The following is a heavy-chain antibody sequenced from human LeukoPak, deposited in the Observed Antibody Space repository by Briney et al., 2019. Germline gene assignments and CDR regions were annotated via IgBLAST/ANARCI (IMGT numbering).Heavy chain of an antibody. J-gene: IGHJ4*02. CDR3: AREVGLHPSVYFDY. CDR2: ISSSSSYI. CDR1: GFTFSSYS. V-gene: IGHV3-21*01. Sequence: PGRSLRLSCAASGFTFSSYSMNWVRQAPGKGLEWVSSISSSSSYIYYADSVKGRFTISRDNAKNSLYLQMNSLRAEDTAVYYCAREVGLHPSVYFDYWGQGTLVTVSS. D-gene: IGHD5-24*01.